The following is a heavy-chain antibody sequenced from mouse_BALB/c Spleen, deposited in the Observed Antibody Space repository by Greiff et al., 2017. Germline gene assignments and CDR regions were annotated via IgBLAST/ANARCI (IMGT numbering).Heavy chain of an antibody. D-gene: IGHD4-1*01. Sequence: DVQLQESGPGLVKPSQSLSLTCTVTGYSITSDYAWNWIRQFPGNKLEWMGYISYSGSTSYNPSLKSRISITRDTSKNQSFLQLNSVTTEDTATYYCATNWDGFAYWGQGTLVTVSA. CDR1: GYSITSDYA. CDR3: ATNWDGFAY. J-gene: IGHJ3*01. CDR2: ISYSGST. V-gene: IGHV3-2*02.